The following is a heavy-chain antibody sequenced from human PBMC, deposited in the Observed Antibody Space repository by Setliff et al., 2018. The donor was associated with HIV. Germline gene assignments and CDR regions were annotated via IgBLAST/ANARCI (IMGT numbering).Heavy chain of an antibody. CDR3: ARGDSSSWYSDAFDI. D-gene: IGHD6-13*01. V-gene: IGHV4-34*01. J-gene: IGHJ3*02. CDR2: INHSGST. Sequence: PSETLSLTCAVYGGSFSGYYWSWIRQPPGKGLEWIGEINHSGSTNYNPSLKSRVTVSVDTSKNQFSLKLSSVTAADTAVYYCARGDSSSWYSDAFDIWGQGTMVTVS. CDR1: GGSFSGYY.